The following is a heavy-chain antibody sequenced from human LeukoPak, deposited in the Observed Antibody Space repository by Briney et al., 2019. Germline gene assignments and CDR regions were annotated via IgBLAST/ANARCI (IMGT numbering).Heavy chain of an antibody. J-gene: IGHJ4*02. CDR2: IRSKPNSYAT. CDR3: IHYGSGTYSTDF. Sequence: PGGSLRLSCAASGFTFSGAAMHWVRQASGKGLEWVGHIRSKPNSYATAYAASVKGRFTISRDDSKNTAYLHMTGLKTEDTAVYYCIHYGSGTYSTDFWGQGTLVTVSS. CDR1: GFTFSGAA. V-gene: IGHV3-73*01. D-gene: IGHD3-10*01.